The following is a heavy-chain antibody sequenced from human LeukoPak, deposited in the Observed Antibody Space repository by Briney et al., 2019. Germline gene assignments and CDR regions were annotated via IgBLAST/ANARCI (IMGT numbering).Heavy chain of an antibody. Sequence: ASVMVSCKASGNTFSSYFIHWVRQAPGHGLEWMGIISPSGGTTSYAQEFQSRVTMTRDTSTSTVYMELSSLRSEDTAVYYCGRVTLYAFDIWGQGTMVTVSS. CDR1: GNTFSSYF. CDR3: GRVTLYAFDI. V-gene: IGHV1-46*01. J-gene: IGHJ3*02. CDR2: ISPSGGTT. D-gene: IGHD4-23*01.